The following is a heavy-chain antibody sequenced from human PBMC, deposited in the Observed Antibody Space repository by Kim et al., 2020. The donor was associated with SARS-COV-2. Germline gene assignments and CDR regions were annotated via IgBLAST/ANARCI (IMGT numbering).Heavy chain of an antibody. CDR3: AKNPYLEWLSLFDY. Sequence: DSVKGRFTISRDKSKNTLYLQMNSLRAEDTAVYYCAKNPYLEWLSLFDYWGQGTLVTVSS. V-gene: IGHV3-23*01. D-gene: IGHD3-3*01. J-gene: IGHJ4*02.